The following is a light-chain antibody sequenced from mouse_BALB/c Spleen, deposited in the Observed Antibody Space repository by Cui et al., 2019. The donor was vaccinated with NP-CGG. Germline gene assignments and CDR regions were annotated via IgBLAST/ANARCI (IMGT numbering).Light chain of an antibody. J-gene: IGLJ1*01. CDR1: TGAVTTSNY. V-gene: IGLV1*01. Sequence: QAVVPQESALTTSPGETVTLTCRSSTGAVTTSNYANWVQEKPDHLFTGLIGGTNNRAPGVPARFSGSLIGEKAALTITGAQTEDEAIYFCALWYTNHWVFGGGTKLTVL. CDR3: ALWYTNHWV. CDR2: GTN.